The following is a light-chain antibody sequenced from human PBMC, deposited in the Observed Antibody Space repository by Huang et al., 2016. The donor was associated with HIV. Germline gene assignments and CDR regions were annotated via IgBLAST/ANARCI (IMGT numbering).Light chain of an antibody. V-gene: IGKV2-28*01. J-gene: IGKJ2*01. Sequence: EIVMTQSPLSLPVTPGQPASISFKSSQNLLYSDGPNLWDWDLQKPGQSPQLVVFLGSNRAPGVSDRFSGSGSGTDFTLEISRVEAEDVGVYYCMQGLQAPPTFGQGTKLEI. CDR1: QNLLYSDGPNL. CDR3: MQGLQAPPT. CDR2: LGS.